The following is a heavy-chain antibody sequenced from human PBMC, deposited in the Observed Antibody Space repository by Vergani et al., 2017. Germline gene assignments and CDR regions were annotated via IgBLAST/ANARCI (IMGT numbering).Heavy chain of an antibody. CDR3: AKGSNHYYPQDAFDI. J-gene: IGHJ3*02. Sequence: QVQLQESGPGLVKPSQTLSLTCTVSGGSISSGSYYWSWIRQPAGKGLEWIGRIYTSGSTNYNPSLKSRVTISVDTSKNQFSLKLSSVTAADTAVYYCAKGSNHYYPQDAFDIWGQGTMVTVSS. D-gene: IGHD1-14*01. CDR2: IYTSGST. CDR1: GGSISSGSYY. V-gene: IGHV4-61*02.